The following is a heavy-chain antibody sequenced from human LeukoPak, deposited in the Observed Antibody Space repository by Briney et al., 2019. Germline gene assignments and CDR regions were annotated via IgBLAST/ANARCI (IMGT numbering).Heavy chain of an antibody. CDR3: ARDLIYSSGWYPLGY. CDR1: GFTFSSYG. CDR2: ISYDESNK. J-gene: IGHJ4*02. Sequence: GGSLRLSCAASGFTFSSYGMHWVRQAPGKGLEWVAVISYDESNKYYADSVKGRFTIYRDNSKNTLYLQMNSLRAEDTAVYYCARDLIYSSGWYPLGYWGQGTLVTVSS. V-gene: IGHV3-30*03. D-gene: IGHD6-19*01.